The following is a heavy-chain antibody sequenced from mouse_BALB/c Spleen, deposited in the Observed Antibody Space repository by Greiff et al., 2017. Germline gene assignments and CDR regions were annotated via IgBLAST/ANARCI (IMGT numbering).Heavy chain of an antibody. D-gene: IGHD1-2*01. Sequence: VQLQQSGAEFVKPGASVKLSCTASGFNIKDTYMHWVKQRPEQGLEWIGRIDPANGNTKYDPKFQGKATITADTSSNTAYLQLSSLTSEDTAVYYCARSTPLRPHFDVWGAGTTVTVSS. CDR3: ARSTPLRPHFDV. CDR2: IDPANGNT. J-gene: IGHJ1*01. V-gene: IGHV14-3*02. CDR1: GFNIKDTY.